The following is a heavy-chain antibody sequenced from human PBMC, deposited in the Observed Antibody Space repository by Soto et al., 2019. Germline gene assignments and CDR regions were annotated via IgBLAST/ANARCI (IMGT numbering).Heavy chain of an antibody. V-gene: IGHV1-69*13. D-gene: IGHD4-17*01. CDR2: IIPIFGTA. Sequence: GASVTVSCKASGGTFSSYAISWVRQAPGQGLEWMGGIIPIFGTANYAQKFQGRVTITADESTSTAYMELSSLRSEDTAVYYCAREIIPTFAVTTESAFDIWGQGTMVTVSS. CDR1: GGTFSSYA. J-gene: IGHJ3*02. CDR3: AREIIPTFAVTTESAFDI.